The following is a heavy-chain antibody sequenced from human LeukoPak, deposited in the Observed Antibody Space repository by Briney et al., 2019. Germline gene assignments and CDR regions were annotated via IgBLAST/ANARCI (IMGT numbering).Heavy chain of an antibody. CDR2: IYYNGST. Sequence: SETLSLTCAVSGGSISSGDYYWSWIRQPPGKGLEWIGYIYYNGSTYYNPSLKSRVTISVDTSKNQFSLKLSSVTAADTAVYYCARGYGDYGLHYYYYGMDVWGQGTTVTVSS. CDR3: ARGYGDYGLHYYYYGMDV. CDR1: GGSISSGDYY. D-gene: IGHD4-17*01. V-gene: IGHV4-30-4*01. J-gene: IGHJ6*02.